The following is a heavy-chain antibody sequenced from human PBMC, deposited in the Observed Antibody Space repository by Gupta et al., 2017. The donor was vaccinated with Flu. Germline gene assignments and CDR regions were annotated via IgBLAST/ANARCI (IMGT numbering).Heavy chain of an antibody. D-gene: IGHD4-4*01. CDR1: SFTFSGYT. V-gene: IGHV3-21*01. CDR2: ITTGSNYI. J-gene: IGHJ6*02. CDR3: ARHKPSKDSYYYGLDV. Sequence: EVQLVQSGGGLVKPGGSLRLSCAASSFTFSGYTMNWVRQAPGGELEWVSSITTGSNYIYYSDSVKGRFTISRDDAKNSLVLQMDRLRAEDTAVYYCARHKPSKDSYYYGLDVWGRGTTVTVSS.